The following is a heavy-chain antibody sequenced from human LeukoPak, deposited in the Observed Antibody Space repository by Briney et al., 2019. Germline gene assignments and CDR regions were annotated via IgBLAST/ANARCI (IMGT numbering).Heavy chain of an antibody. CDR2: IYHSGST. V-gene: IGHV4-38-2*02. CDR1: GYSISSGYY. Sequence: SETLSLTCTVSGYSISSGYYWGWIRQPPRKGLEWIGSIYHSGSTYYNPSLKSRVTISVDTSKNQFSLKLSSVTAADTAVYYCARHTAMVRRAFDYWGQGTLVTVSS. J-gene: IGHJ4*02. D-gene: IGHD5-18*01. CDR3: ARHTAMVRRAFDY.